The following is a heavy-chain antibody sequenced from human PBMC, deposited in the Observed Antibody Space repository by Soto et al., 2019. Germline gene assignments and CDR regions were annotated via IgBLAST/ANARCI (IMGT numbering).Heavy chain of an antibody. CDR1: GGSISSYY. CDR2: IYYSGST. J-gene: IGHJ4*02. CDR3: ARVTVTQDFDY. V-gene: IGHV4-59*01. D-gene: IGHD2-21*02. Sequence: LSLTCTVSGGSISSYYWSWIRQPPGKGLEWIGYIYYSGSTNYNPSLKSRVTISVDTSKNQFSLKLSSVTAADTAVYYCARVTVTQDFDYWGQGTLVTVSS.